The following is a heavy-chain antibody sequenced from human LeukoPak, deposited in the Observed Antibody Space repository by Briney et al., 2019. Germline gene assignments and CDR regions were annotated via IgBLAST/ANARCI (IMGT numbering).Heavy chain of an antibody. D-gene: IGHD2-21*01. J-gene: IGHJ6*04. CDR1: VITFSDAE. CDR3: ARDPPHIGNYYYYGMDV. V-gene: IGHV3-48*03. Sequence: HPGGSLRLSCAASVITFSDAEMNWVCQAPGQGLGWVSYISSGGTTIYYADSVKGRFTISRDTATNSQYLQMNNLRAEDTGVYYCARDPPHIGNYYYYGMDVWGKGTTVTVSS. CDR2: ISSGGTTI.